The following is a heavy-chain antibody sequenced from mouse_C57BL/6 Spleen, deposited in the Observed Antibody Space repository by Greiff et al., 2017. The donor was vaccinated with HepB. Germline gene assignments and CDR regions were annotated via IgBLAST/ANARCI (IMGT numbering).Heavy chain of an antibody. CDR3: ARLDGPYYYAMDY. D-gene: IGHD2-3*01. J-gene: IGHJ4*01. CDR1: GFNIKNTY. V-gene: IGHV14-3*01. Sequence: VQLQQSVAELVRPGASVKLSCTASGFNIKNTYMHWVKQRPEQGLEWIGRIDPANGNTKYAPKFQGKATITADTSCNTAYMQLSSLTSAETAIYYCARLDGPYYYAMDYWGQGTSVTVSS. CDR2: IDPANGNT.